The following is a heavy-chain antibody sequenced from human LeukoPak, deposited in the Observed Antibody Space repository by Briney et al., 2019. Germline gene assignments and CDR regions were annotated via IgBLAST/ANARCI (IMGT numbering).Heavy chain of an antibody. V-gene: IGHV3-11*01. J-gene: IGHJ4*02. CDR2: ISSSGSTI. CDR1: GFTFSDYY. CDR3: ARDINDYGDYAHDY. Sequence: PGGSLRLSCAASGFTFSDYYMSWLRQAPGKGLEWVSYISSSGSTIYYADSVKGRFTISRDNAKNSLYLQMNSLRAEDTAVYYCARDINDYGDYAHDYWGQGTLVTVSS. D-gene: IGHD4-17*01.